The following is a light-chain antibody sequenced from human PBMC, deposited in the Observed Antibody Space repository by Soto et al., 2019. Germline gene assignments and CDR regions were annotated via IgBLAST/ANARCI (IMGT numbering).Light chain of an antibody. CDR2: DVS. CDR1: QTVSTY. Sequence: EIVLTQSPATLSLSPGEGATLSCRASQTVSTYLAWYQQKPGQAPRLLIYDVSKRATGIPARFSASGSGTDFTLAISSLEPEDFAVYYCQQRINWPLTFGGGTKVEIK. V-gene: IGKV3-11*01. CDR3: QQRINWPLT. J-gene: IGKJ4*01.